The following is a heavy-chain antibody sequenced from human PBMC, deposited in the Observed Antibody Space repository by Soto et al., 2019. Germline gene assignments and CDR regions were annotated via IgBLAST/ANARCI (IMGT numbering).Heavy chain of an antibody. D-gene: IGHD3-22*01. J-gene: IGHJ4*02. V-gene: IGHV3-30-3*01. CDR2: ISYDGSNK. CDR1: GFPFSLHE. CDR3: ARDDSSGYSLDY. Sequence: GRSLILSCAASGFPFSLHEMNWVRQTPGKGLEWVADISYDGSNKYYADSVKGRFTISRDNSKNTLYLQMNSLRAEDTAVYYCARDDSSGYSLDYWGQGTLVTVSA.